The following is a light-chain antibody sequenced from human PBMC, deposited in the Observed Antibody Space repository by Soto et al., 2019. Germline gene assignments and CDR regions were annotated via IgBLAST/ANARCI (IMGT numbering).Light chain of an antibody. CDR3: MQTLQTPAT. V-gene: IGKV2-28*01. Sequence: DLVMTQSPLSLPVTPGEPASISCRSSQSLLHSNGYKYVDWYLQKPGQSPQLLIYLGSNRASGVXDXXSGSGSGTDFTLKISRVEAEDVGVYYCMQTLQTPATFGQGTKLEIK. J-gene: IGKJ2*01. CDR2: LGS. CDR1: QSLLHSNGYKY.